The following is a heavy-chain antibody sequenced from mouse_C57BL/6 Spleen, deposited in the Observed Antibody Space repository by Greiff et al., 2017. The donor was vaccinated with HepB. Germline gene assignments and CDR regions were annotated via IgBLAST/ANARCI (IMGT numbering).Heavy chain of an antibody. CDR3: ARDGITTVVATEWYFDV. D-gene: IGHD1-1*01. CDR1: GFTFSSYA. Sequence: VQLKESGGGLVKPGGSLKLSCAASGFTFSSYAMSWVRQTPEKRLEWVATISDGGSYTYYPDNVKGRFTISRDNAKNNLYLQMSHLKSEDTAMYYCARDGITTVVATEWYFDVWGTGTTVTVSS. J-gene: IGHJ1*03. CDR2: ISDGGSYT. V-gene: IGHV5-4*01.